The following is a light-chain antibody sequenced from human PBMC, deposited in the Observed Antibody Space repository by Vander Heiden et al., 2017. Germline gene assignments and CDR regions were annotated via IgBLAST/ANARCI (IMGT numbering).Light chain of an antibody. J-gene: IGLJ2*01. CDR1: ALPKQY. CDR3: QSADSSGADVV. CDR2: KDS. Sequence: SYELTQPPSVSMSPGQTARITCSGDALPKQYAFWYQQKPGQAPVLVMYKDSERSSGIPDRFSGSSSGTTVTLTISGVQAEDEADYDGQSADSSGADVVFGGGTKLTAL. V-gene: IGLV3-25*03.